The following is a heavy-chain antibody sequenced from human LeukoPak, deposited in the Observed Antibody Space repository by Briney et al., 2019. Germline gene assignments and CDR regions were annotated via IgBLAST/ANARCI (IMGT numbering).Heavy chain of an antibody. CDR1: GGSISSHY. Sequence: SETLSLTCTVSGGSISSHYWSWIRQPPGKGLEWIGYVFYGGSDNNDINYNPSLKTRVSISLDTSKNQFSLKLSSVTAADTAVYYCASIVGDGYNLGLDYYYMDVWGKGTTVTVSS. CDR3: ASIVGDGYNLGLDYYYMDV. V-gene: IGHV4-59*11. J-gene: IGHJ6*03. D-gene: IGHD5-24*01. CDR2: VFYGGSDNNDI.